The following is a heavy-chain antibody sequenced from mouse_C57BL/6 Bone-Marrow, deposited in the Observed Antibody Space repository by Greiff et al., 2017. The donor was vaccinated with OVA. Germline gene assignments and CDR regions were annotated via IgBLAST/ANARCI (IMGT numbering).Heavy chain of an antibody. J-gene: IGHJ4*01. Sequence: QVQLQQSGAELVRPGASVTLSCKASGYTFTNYEMHWVKQTPVHGLEWIGAIDTETGGTAYNQKFKGKAILTADKSSSTAYMELRSLTSEDSAVYYCTRLDGYYAMDYWGQGTSVTVSS. CDR1: GYTFTNYE. V-gene: IGHV1-15*01. D-gene: IGHD2-3*01. CDR3: TRLDGYYAMDY. CDR2: IDTETGGT.